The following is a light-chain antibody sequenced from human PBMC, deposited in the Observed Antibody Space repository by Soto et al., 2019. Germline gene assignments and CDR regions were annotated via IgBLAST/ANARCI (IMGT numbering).Light chain of an antibody. CDR1: TGAVTSGYY. J-gene: IGLJ2*01. CDR3: LLFYGDGVV. Sequence: QTVVTQEPSLTVSPGGTVTLTCASSTGAVTSGYYPNWFQQKPGQPPRALIYSTTYKHSWTPARFSGPLLGGKAALTLSGVQPEDEADYYSLLFYGDGVVFGGGTKLTVL. CDR2: STT. V-gene: IGLV7-43*01.